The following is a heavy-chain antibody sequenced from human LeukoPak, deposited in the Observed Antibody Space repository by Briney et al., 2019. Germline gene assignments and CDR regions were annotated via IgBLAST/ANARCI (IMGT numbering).Heavy chain of an antibody. CDR1: GFTFSNFH. D-gene: IGHD1-20*01. Sequence: PGGSLRLPCAASGFTFSNFHMTWVRQSPGKGLEWVSAISDSGGNTWYADSVKGRFTISRDNSKNTVYLQMNSLRAEDTAVYYCAKELRSISATTGFDYWGQGTLVTVSS. J-gene: IGHJ4*02. V-gene: IGHV3-23*01. CDR2: ISDSGGNT. CDR3: AKELRSISATTGFDY.